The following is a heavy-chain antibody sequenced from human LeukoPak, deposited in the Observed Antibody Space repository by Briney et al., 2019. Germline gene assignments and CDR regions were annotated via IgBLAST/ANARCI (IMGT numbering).Heavy chain of an antibody. CDR1: GGSISSHY. V-gene: IGHV4-59*11. D-gene: IGHD3-3*01. J-gene: IGHJ5*02. CDR3: AREGYDFWSGLSTNWFDP. CDR2: IYYSGST. Sequence: SETLSLTCTVSGGSISSHYWSWIRQPPGKGLEWIGYIYYSGSTNHNPSLKSRVTISVDASKNQFSLKLSSVTAADTAVYYCAREGYDFWSGLSTNWFDPWGQGTLVTVSS.